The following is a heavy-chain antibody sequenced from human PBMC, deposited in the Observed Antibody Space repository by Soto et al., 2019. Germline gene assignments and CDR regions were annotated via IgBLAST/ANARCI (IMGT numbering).Heavy chain of an antibody. CDR2: ISSSSSYI. J-gene: IGHJ6*02. Sequence: PGGSLRLSCAASVFPFSSYSMNWVRQAPGKGLEWVSSISSSSSYIYYADSVKGRFTISRDNAKNSLYLQMNSLRAEDTAVYYCARDADTIFGVVITHYGMDVWGQGTTVTVSS. CDR1: VFPFSSYS. D-gene: IGHD3-3*01. CDR3: ARDADTIFGVVITHYGMDV. V-gene: IGHV3-21*01.